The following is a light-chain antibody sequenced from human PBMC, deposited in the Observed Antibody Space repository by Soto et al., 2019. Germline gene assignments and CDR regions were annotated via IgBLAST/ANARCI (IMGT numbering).Light chain of an antibody. V-gene: IGKV3-11*01. CDR3: QQRSNWPPIT. Sequence: DSVFTQSPCTLSLSPGERATLSCRASQSVSSYLAWYQQKPGQAPRLLIYDASNRATGIPARFSGSGSGTDFTLTISSLEPEDFAVYYCQQRSNWPPITFGQGTRLEIK. CDR2: DAS. CDR1: QSVSSY. J-gene: IGKJ5*01.